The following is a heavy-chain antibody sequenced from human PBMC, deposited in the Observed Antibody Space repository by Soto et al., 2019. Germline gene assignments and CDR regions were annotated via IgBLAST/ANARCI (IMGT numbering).Heavy chain of an antibody. D-gene: IGHD3-16*01. V-gene: IGHV4-39*01. CDR1: GGSISSSSYY. Sequence: ETLSLTCTVSGGSISSSSYYWGWIRQPPGKGLEWIGSIYYSGSTYYNPSLKSRVTISVDTSKNQFSLKLSSVTAADTAVYYCARHVRGTSDAYYYYYYMDVWGKGTTVTVSS. CDR2: IYYSGST. J-gene: IGHJ6*03. CDR3: ARHVRGTSDAYYYYYYMDV.